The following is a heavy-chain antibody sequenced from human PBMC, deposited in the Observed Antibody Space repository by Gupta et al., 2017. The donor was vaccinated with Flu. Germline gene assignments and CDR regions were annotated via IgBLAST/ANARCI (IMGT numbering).Heavy chain of an antibody. CDR1: GGSFSAHY. V-gene: IGHV4-34*01. CDR3: ARTVSGASWNAFDF. Sequence: QAQLQQWSAGLLKPSETLSLTCAVYGGSFSAHYWSWIRQPPGKGLDWIGEIHQSGRTNYNPSLNSRVTISMDTSKNQLSRKLHSVTATDTAIYYCARTVSGASWNAFDFWGQGTLVTVSS. J-gene: IGHJ4*02. D-gene: IGHD2-15*01. CDR2: IHQSGRT.